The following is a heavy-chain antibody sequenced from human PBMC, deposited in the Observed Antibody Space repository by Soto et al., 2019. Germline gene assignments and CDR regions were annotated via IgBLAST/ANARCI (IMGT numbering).Heavy chain of an antibody. J-gene: IGHJ4*02. Sequence: EVQLVESGGGLIQPGGSLKLSCAASGFTVGNNYMSWVRQAPGKVLEWVSLIYSTGTTKYADSVKGRFTVSRVNAKNTLYLQMNSLRAEDTAVYYCAKDGRGSGSHYNSFGYWGQVTLVIVSS. V-gene: IGHV3-53*01. CDR2: IYSTGTT. D-gene: IGHD3-10*01. CDR1: GFTVGNNY. CDR3: AKDGRGSGSHYNSFGY.